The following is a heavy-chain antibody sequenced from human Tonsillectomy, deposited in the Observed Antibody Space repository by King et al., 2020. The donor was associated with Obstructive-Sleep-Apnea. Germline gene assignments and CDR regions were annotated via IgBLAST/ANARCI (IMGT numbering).Heavy chain of an antibody. V-gene: IGHV3-49*03. J-gene: IGHJ4*02. CDR2: IRSKTYSGTT. CDR3: SIFGVINYYFDY. Sequence: QLVQSGGGLVQPGRSLRLSCTASGITFGDYAMSWSRQAPGKGLEWVGFIRSKTYSGTTEYAASVKGRLAISRDDSKSIAYLQMNSLKTEDTAVYYCSIFGVINYYFDYWGQGTLVTVSS. D-gene: IGHD3-3*01. CDR1: GITFGDYA.